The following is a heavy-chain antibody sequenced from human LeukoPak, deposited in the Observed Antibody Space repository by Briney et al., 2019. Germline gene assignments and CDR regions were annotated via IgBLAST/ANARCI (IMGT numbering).Heavy chain of an antibody. D-gene: IGHD5-12*01. CDR1: GGSFNIYY. Sequence: SETLSLTCAVYGGSFNIYYWTWIRQPPGKGLEWIGEINHSGSTNYNPSLKSRVTMSVDTSKNQFSLKLSSVTAADTAVYYCAKVARVTVATTVGTSYDYYYMDVWGKGTTVTVSS. CDR3: AKVARVTVATTVGTSYDYYYMDV. J-gene: IGHJ6*03. V-gene: IGHV4-34*01. CDR2: INHSGST.